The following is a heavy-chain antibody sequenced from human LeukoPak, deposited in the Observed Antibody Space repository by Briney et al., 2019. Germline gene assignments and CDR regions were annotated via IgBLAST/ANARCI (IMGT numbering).Heavy chain of an antibody. CDR1: GGSISGADYY. Sequence: SETLSLTCTVSGGSISGADYYWSWIRQHPGKGLEWIGYIYYSGSTYYNPSLKSRVTISVDTSKNQISLNLSSVTAADTAVYYCATLASSWNWFDPWGQGTLVTVSS. D-gene: IGHD6-13*01. J-gene: IGHJ5*02. CDR3: ATLASSWNWFDP. CDR2: IYYSGST. V-gene: IGHV4-31*03.